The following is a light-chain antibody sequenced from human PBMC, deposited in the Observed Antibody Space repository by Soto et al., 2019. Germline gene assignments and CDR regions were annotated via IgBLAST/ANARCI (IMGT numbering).Light chain of an antibody. CDR2: RNN. CDR3: ASWDDSLNGPV. J-gene: IGLJ3*02. V-gene: IGLV1-47*01. CDR1: SSNIGNNY. Sequence: QSVLTQPPSASVTPGQWVTISCSGSSSNIGNNYVFWYQQFPGMAPKLLIYRNNQRPSGVPARFSGSKSGTSASLAIAGLRSEDESDYYCASWDDSLNGPVFGGGTKVTVL.